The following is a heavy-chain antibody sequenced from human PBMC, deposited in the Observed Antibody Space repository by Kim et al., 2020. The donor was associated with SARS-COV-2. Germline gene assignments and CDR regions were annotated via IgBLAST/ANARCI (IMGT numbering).Heavy chain of an antibody. D-gene: IGHD3-10*01. Sequence: ADSVKGRFTISRDYSKNTLYLQMNSLRAEDLAVYYCAKEGYYGSGSFPDYWGQGTLVTVSS. CDR3: AKEGYYGSGSFPDY. J-gene: IGHJ4*02. V-gene: IGHV3-30*02.